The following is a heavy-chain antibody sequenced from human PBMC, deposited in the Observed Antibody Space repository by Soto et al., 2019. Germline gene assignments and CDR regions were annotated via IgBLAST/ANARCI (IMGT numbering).Heavy chain of an antibody. V-gene: IGHV1-2*02. CDR3: ARKHSRAYYLNY. CDR2: INPNSDDT. CDR1: GYPFSEDQ. Sequence: SVKGDWKASGYPFSEDQGHWLRRAPGQGREWMGRINPNSDDTNYAQKFEGRVTMTRDTSIDTAYLELTGLTSDETATYSCARKHSRAYYLNYWGPGTLVTVSS. D-gene: IGHD2-15*01. J-gene: IGHJ4*01.